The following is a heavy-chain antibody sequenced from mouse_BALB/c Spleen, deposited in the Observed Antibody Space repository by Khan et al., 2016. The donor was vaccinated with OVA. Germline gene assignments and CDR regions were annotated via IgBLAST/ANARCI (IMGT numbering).Heavy chain of an antibody. V-gene: IGHV14-1*02. J-gene: IGHJ3*01. Sequence: VQLQQSGAELVRPGALVKLSCKASGFNIKDYYMHWVKQRPEQGLEWIGWIDPENGNTIYDPKFQGKASITAAPSSNTAYLQLSSLTSEDTAVYYCARSGYEAWFAYWGQGTLVTVSA. D-gene: IGHD3-1*01. CDR3: ARSGYEAWFAY. CDR2: IDPENGNT. CDR1: GFNIKDYY.